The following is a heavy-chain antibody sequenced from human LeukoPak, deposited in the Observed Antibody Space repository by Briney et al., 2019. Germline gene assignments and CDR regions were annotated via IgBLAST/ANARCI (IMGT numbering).Heavy chain of an antibody. D-gene: IGHD4-11*01. CDR1: GYTFTGYY. CDR2: INPSGGST. V-gene: IGHV1-46*01. Sequence: ASVKVSCKASGYTFTGYYMHWVRQAPGQGLEWMGIINPSGGSTSYAQKFQGRVTMTRDMSTSTVYMELSSLRSEDTAVYYCARYRNDFAFDIWGQGTMVTVSS. CDR3: ARYRNDFAFDI. J-gene: IGHJ3*02.